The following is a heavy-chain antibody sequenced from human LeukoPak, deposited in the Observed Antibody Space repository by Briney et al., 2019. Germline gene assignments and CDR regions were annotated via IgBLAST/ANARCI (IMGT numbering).Heavy chain of an antibody. Sequence: SETLSLTCAVFGGSISSGGYSWSWIRQPPGKGLEWIGYIYHSGSTYYNPSLKSRVTISVDRSKNQFSLKLSSVTAADTAVYYCARGGDYGDYVDYWGQGTLVTVSS. J-gene: IGHJ4*02. D-gene: IGHD4-17*01. V-gene: IGHV4-30-2*01. CDR1: GGSISSGGYS. CDR3: ARGGDYGDYVDY. CDR2: IYHSGST.